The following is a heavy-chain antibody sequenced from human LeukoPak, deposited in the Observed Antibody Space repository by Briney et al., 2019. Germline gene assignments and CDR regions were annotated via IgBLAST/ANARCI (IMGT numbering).Heavy chain of an antibody. J-gene: IGHJ6*02. D-gene: IGHD5-12*01. CDR1: GFTFSSYG. CDR2: ISYDGSNK. V-gene: IGHV3-30*18. CDR3: AKASLRFRLTGYGMDV. Sequence: GGSLRLSCAASGFTFSSYGMHWVRQAPGKGLEWVAVISYDGSNKYYADSVKGRFTISRDNSKNTLYLQMNSLRAEDTAVYYCAKASLRFRLTGYGMDVWGQGTMVTVSS.